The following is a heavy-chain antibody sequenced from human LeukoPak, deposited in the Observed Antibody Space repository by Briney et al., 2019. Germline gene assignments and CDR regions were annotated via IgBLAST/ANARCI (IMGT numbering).Heavy chain of an antibody. J-gene: IGHJ6*03. D-gene: IGHD6-13*01. CDR2: INPNSGGT. V-gene: IGHV1-2*02. CDR3: ARDRQQQLAYYYYYYMDV. CDR1: GYTFTGYY. Sequence: ASVTVSCKASGYTFTGYYMHWVRQAPGQGLEWMGWINPNSGGTNYAQKFQGRVTMTRDTSISTAYMELSRLRSDDTAVYYCARDRQQQLAYYYYYYMDVWGKGTTVTVSS.